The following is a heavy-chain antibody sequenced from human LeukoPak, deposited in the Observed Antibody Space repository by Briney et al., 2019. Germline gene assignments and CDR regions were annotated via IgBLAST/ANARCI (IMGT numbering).Heavy chain of an antibody. CDR1: GFTVSSNY. CDR2: IYSGGST. J-gene: IGHJ4*02. D-gene: IGHD1-26*01. V-gene: IGHV3-66*01. CDR3: ARGIVGAPGRVDY. Sequence: GGSLRLSCAASGFTVSSNYMSWVRQAPGKGLEWVSVIYSGGSTYYADSVKGRFTISRDNSKNTLYLQMNSLRAEDTAVYYCARGIVGAPGRVDYWGQGTLVTVSS.